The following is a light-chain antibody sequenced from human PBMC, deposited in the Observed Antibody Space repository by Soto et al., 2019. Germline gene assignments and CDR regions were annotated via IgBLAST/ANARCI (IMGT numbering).Light chain of an antibody. CDR1: QSISSW. CDR3: HQYNNYLWT. V-gene: IGKV1-5*03. J-gene: IGKJ1*01. Sequence: DIQMTQSPSTLSASVGDGVTITCRASQSISSWLAWYQQKPGKAPKLLIYKASSLESGVPSRFSGSGSGTEFTLTISSLQPDDFATYYCHQYNNYLWTFGQGTKVEIK. CDR2: KAS.